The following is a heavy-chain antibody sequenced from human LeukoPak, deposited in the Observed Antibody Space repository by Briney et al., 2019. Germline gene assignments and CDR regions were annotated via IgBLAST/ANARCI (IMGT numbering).Heavy chain of an antibody. Sequence: PSETLSLTCAVYGGSFSGYYWSWIRQPPGKGLEWIGEINHSGSTNYNPSLKSRVTISVDKSKNQFSLKLTSVTAADTAVYYCARDLGSSTPSGVWGRGTTVTVSS. CDR2: INHSGST. V-gene: IGHV4-34*01. CDR3: ARDLGSSTPSGV. J-gene: IGHJ6*04. D-gene: IGHD1-26*01. CDR1: GGSFSGYY.